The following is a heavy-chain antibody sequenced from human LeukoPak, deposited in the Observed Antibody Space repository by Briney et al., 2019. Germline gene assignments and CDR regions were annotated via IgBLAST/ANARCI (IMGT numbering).Heavy chain of an antibody. CDR1: GFTFSSYA. CDR2: ISYDGGNK. CDR3: GRAPQPTVNNVGS. V-gene: IGHV3-30-3*01. D-gene: IGHD4-11*01. Sequence: PGGSLRLSCAVSGFTFSSYAMHWVRQAPGKGLEWVAVISYDGGNKYYADSVKGRFTISRDTSKNTLFLQMNSPRAEDTAVYFLGRAPQPTVNNVGSWGQGTLVTAPS. J-gene: IGHJ4*02.